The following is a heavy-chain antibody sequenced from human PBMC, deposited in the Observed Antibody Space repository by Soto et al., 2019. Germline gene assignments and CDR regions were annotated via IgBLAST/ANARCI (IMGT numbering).Heavy chain of an antibody. D-gene: IGHD2-2*01. CDR2: ISSSSSTI. CDR3: AGGYCSSTSCYFSHYYYGMDV. V-gene: IGHV3-48*02. CDR1: GFTFSSYS. Sequence: EVQLVESGGGLVQPGGSLRLSCAASGFTFSSYSMNWVRQAPGKGLEWVSYISSSSSTIYYADSVKGPFTISRDNAKNSLYLQMTSLREEDTAVYYCAGGYCSSTSCYFSHYYYGMDVWGQGTMVTVSS. J-gene: IGHJ6*02.